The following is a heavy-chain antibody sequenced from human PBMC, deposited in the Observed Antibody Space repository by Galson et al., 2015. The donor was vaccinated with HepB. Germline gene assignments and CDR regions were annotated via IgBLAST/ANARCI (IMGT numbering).Heavy chain of an antibody. J-gene: IGHJ6*02. V-gene: IGHV3-48*04. CDR3: ARPYLYYYGSVEASLGV. CDR1: GFTFSSYS. CDR2: ISSSSSTI. Sequence: SLRLSCAASGFTFSSYSMNWVRQAPGKGLEWVSYISSSSSTIYYADSVKGRFTISRDNAKNSLYLQMNSLRAEDTAVYYCARPYLYYYGSVEASLGVWGQGTTVTVSS. D-gene: IGHD3-10*01.